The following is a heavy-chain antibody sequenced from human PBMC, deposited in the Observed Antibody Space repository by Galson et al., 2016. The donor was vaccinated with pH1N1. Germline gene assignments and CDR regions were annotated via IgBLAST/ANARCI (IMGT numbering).Heavy chain of an antibody. J-gene: IGHJ4*02. CDR1: ASSFTSYW. Sequence: QSGAEVKEPGESLTISCKGSASSFTSYWISWMRQVPGKGLEWMGRINPRDSYTDYSPSFQGHVTISTDESISTAYLKWSTLKASDTAIYYCATGPSPDYWGQGTLVIVSS. V-gene: IGHV5-10-1*01. CDR2: INPRDSYT. CDR3: ATGPSPDY.